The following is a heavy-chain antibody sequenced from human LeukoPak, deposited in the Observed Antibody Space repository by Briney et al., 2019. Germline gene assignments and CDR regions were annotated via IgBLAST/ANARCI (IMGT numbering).Heavy chain of an antibody. CDR1: GYTFITYD. Sequence: ASVNLSFKASGYTFITYDINWVRQATGQGLEWMGWMNLNSGNTGYAQKFQGRVTSTSNTSISTAYMELSSLRSEDTAVYYCARGPGCTSSSCPCYFDYWGQAAVAGVCS. D-gene: IGHD2-2*01. J-gene: IGHJ4*02. CDR2: MNLNSGNT. CDR3: ARGPGCTSSSCPCYFDY. V-gene: IGHV1-8*03.